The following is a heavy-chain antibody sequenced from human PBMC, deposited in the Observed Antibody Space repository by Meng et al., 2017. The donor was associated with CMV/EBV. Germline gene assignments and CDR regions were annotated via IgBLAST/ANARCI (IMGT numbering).Heavy chain of an antibody. Sequence: QVQLVPLGAEVKKPSASVKVSCKASGYTVTDYYIHWVRQAPGQWLEWMGWINPNDDTNYAQNFQGRVTMTRDMSINTVYMELSRLTSDDTAVYYCARSSGWSRFDYWGLGTLVTVSS. V-gene: IGHV1-2*02. CDR3: ARSSGWSRFDY. CDR2: INPNDDT. CDR1: GYTVTDYY. D-gene: IGHD6-19*01. J-gene: IGHJ4*02.